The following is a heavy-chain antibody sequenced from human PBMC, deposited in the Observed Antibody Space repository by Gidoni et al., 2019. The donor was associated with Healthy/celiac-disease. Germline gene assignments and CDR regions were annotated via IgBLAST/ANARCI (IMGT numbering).Heavy chain of an antibody. J-gene: IGHJ4*02. CDR1: GCTFSSYA. CDR3: AKEQDIVLMVYALTFDY. V-gene: IGHV3-23*01. Sequence: EVQLLESGGGLVQPGGALRLACAAAGCTFSSYAMSWVRQAPGKGLEWVSAISGSGCSTYYADSVKGRFTISRDNSKNTLYLQMNSLRAEDTAVYYCAKEQDIVLMVYALTFDYWGQGTLVTVSS. D-gene: IGHD2-8*01. CDR2: ISGSGCST.